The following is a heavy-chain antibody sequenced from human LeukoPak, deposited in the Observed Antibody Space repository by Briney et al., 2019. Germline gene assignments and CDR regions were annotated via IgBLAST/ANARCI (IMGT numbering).Heavy chain of an antibody. Sequence: GGSLRLSCAASGFTFSSYAMSWVRQAPGEGLEWVSAISGSGGSTYYADSVKGRFTISRDNSKNTLYLQMNSLRAEDTAVYYCARTGGIVVVPAAKANDYWGQGTLVTVSS. CDR3: ARTGGIVVVPAAKANDY. V-gene: IGHV3-23*01. CDR2: ISGSGGST. CDR1: GFTFSSYA. D-gene: IGHD2-2*01. J-gene: IGHJ4*02.